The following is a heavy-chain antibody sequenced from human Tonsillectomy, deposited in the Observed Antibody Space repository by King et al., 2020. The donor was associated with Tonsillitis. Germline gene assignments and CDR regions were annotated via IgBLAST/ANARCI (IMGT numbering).Heavy chain of an antibody. D-gene: IGHD3-22*01. V-gene: IGHV3-48*01. CDR3: ARIRSGYYSDAFDI. CDR2: ISGSGSSI. Sequence: VQLVESGGGLVQPGGSLRLSCAASGFTLSSYSMTWVRQAPGKGLEWVSYISGSGSSIYYADSVKGRFTISRDNAKNSLYLQMNSLRAEDTAVYYCARIRSGYYSDAFDIWGQGTMVTVSS. J-gene: IGHJ3*02. CDR1: GFTLSSYS.